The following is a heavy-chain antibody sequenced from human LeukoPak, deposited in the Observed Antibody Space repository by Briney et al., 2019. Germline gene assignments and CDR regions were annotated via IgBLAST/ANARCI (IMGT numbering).Heavy chain of an antibody. V-gene: IGHV4-61*01. CDR3: ARVSVAGTGPDY. D-gene: IGHD6-13*01. Sequence: SETLSLTCTVSGGSVSSSNYCWSWIRQPPGKGLEWVGFFSYNVHSDYNPSLKSRVTISVDTSKNQFSLRLSSVTAADTAIYYCARVSVAGTGPDYWGQGTQVTVSS. J-gene: IGHJ4*02. CDR1: GGSVSSSNYC. CDR2: FSYNVHS.